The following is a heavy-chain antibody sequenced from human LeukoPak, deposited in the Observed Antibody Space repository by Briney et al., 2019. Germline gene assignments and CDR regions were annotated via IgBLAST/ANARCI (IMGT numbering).Heavy chain of an antibody. CDR2: ISAYNGNT. J-gene: IGHJ4*02. V-gene: IGHV1-18*01. D-gene: IGHD3-22*01. Sequence: GASVKVSCKASGYTFTSYGISWVRQAPGQGLEWMGWISAYNGNTNYAQKLQGRVSITADGSTSTAFMELSSLRSEDTAVYYCAREWGLESSGYYYAYWGQGTLVTVSS. CDR3: AREWGLESSGYYYAY. CDR1: GYTFTSYG.